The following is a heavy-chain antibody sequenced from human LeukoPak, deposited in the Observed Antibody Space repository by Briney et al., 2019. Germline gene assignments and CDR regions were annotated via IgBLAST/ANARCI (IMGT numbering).Heavy chain of an antibody. V-gene: IGHV3-64*02. CDR2: ITSNGGST. D-gene: IGHD3-16*02. Sequence: GGSLRLSCAGSGFIFYSYAMHWVRQAPGRGLEYVSAITSNGGSTFYADSVKGRFTISRDNSKNTLYLQMGSLRAEDMAVYYCTRGLGYDYVWGSYRVDYWGQGTLVTVSS. CDR1: GFIFYSYA. J-gene: IGHJ4*02. CDR3: TRGLGYDYVWGSYRVDY.